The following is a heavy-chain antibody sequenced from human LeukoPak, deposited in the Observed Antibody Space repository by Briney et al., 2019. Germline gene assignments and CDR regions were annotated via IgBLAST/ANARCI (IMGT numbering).Heavy chain of an antibody. CDR2: IYYSGST. V-gene: IGHV4-39*07. D-gene: IGHD3-22*01. J-gene: IGHJ4*02. CDR3: ARDLGPEYYYDSSRDY. CDR1: GGSISSSSYY. Sequence: PSETLSLACTASGGSISSSSYYWGWIRQPPGKGLEWIGSIYYSGSTYYNPSLKSRVTISVDTSKNQFSLKLSSVTAADTAVYYCARDLGPEYYYDSSRDYWGQGTLVTVSS.